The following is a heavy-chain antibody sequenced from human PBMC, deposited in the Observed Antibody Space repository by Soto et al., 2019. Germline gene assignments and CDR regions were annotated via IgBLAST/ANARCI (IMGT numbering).Heavy chain of an antibody. V-gene: IGHV3-21*01. J-gene: IGHJ6*03. D-gene: IGHD3-3*01. Sequence: EVQLVESGGGLVKPGGSLRLSCAASGFTFSSYSMNWVRQAPGKGLEWVSSISSSSSYIYYADSVKGRFTISRDNAKNSLYLQMNSLRAEATAVYYCARDLEWSFYMDVWGKGTTVTVSS. CDR1: GFTFSSYS. CDR2: ISSSSSYI. CDR3: ARDLEWSFYMDV.